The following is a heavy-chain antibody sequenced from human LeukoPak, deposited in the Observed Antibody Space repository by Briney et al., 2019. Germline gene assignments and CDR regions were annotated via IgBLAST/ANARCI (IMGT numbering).Heavy chain of an antibody. J-gene: IGHJ3*02. CDR2: INPSGGST. D-gene: IGHD2-15*01. V-gene: IGHV1-46*01. Sequence: GASVKVSCKASGYTFTSYYMHWVRQAPGQGLEWMGIINPSGGSTSYAQKFQGRVTMTRDTSTSTVYMELSSLRSEGTAVYYCARMAYFGILALYCSGGSPCPDYAFDIWGQGTMVTVSS. CDR3: ARMAYFGILALYCSGGSPCPDYAFDI. CDR1: GYTFTSYY.